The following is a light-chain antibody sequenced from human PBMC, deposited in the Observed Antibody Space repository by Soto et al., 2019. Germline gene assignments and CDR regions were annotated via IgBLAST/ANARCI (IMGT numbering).Light chain of an antibody. V-gene: IGLV3-25*03. CDR3: QSADSSGTYPV. CDR2: KDN. J-gene: IGLJ2*01. Sequence: SYELTQPPSVSVSPGQTARITCSGDALPKQFAYWYQQKPGQAPVMVIYKDNERPSGIPERFSGSSSGTTVTLTISGVQAEDEADYYCQSADSSGTYPVFGGGTKLTV. CDR1: ALPKQF.